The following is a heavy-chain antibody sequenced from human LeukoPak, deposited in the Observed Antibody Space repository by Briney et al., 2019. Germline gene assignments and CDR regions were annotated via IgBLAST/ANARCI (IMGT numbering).Heavy chain of an antibody. D-gene: IGHD5-24*01. Sequence: SETLSLTCAVYGGSFSGYYWSWIRQPPGKGLEWIGRIYPSGSTNYNPSLKSRVTISVDTSKNQFSLKLSSVTAADTAVYHCARVSSRDSRFDPWGQGTLVTVSS. V-gene: IGHV4-59*10. CDR2: IYPSGST. CDR3: ARVSSRDSRFDP. CDR1: GGSFSGYY. J-gene: IGHJ5*02.